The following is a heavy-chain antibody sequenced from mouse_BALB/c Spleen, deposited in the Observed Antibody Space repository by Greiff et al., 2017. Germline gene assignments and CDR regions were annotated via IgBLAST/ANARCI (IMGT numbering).Heavy chain of an antibody. Sequence: QVQLQQSGPSLVQPSQSLSITCTVSGFSLTSYGVHWVRQSPGKGLEWLGVIWRGGSTDYNAAFMSRLSITKDNSKSQVFFKMNSLQADDTAIYYCAGPTGNWNYAMDDWGQGTSVTVSS. V-gene: IGHV2-5-1*01. J-gene: IGHJ4*01. D-gene: IGHD2-1*01. CDR2: IWRGGST. CDR3: AGPTGNWNYAMDD. CDR1: GFSLTSYG.